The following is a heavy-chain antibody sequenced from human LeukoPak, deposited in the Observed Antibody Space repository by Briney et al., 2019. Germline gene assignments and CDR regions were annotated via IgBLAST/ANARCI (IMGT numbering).Heavy chain of an antibody. J-gene: IGHJ6*02. CDR2: ISWNSGSI. D-gene: IGHD3-3*01. Sequence: GGSLRLSCAASGFTFDDYAMHWVRQAPGKGLEWVSGISWNSGSIGYADSVKGRFTISRDNAKNSLYLQMNSLRAEDTALYYCAKGAFWSGYYAYYYYGMDVWGQGTTVIVSS. CDR3: AKGAFWSGYYAYYYYGMDV. CDR1: GFTFDDYA. V-gene: IGHV3-9*01.